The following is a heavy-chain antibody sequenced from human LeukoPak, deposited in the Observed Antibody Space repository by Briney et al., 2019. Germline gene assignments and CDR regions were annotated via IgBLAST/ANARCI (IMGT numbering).Heavy chain of an antibody. J-gene: IGHJ4*02. V-gene: IGHV4-34*01. CDR1: GGSLSGYS. D-gene: IGHD3-16*02. CDR2: INLSGST. Sequence: SETLSLTCAVYGGSLSGYSGSGIRHPQGKGLEWIGEINLSGSTNYNPSLKSRVTISVDTSKNQFSLKLSSVTAADTAVYYCTRGRMITFGGVIVSTHYYFDYWGQGTLVTVSS. CDR3: TRGRMITFGGVIVSTHYYFDY.